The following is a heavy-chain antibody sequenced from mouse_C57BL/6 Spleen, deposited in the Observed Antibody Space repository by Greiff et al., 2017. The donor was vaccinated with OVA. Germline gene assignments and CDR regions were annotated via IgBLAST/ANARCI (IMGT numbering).Heavy chain of an antibody. CDR1: GFTFSSYA. J-gene: IGHJ2*01. CDR3: AREGDYDSYYFDY. Sequence: EVMLLESGGGLVKPGGSLKLSCAASGFTFSSYAMSWVRQTPEQRLEWVATISDGGSYTYYPDNVKGRFTMSRDKAKNNLYLQMRHLKSEDTAMYYCAREGDYDSYYFDYWGQGTTLTVSS. CDR2: ISDGGSYT. D-gene: IGHD2-4*01. V-gene: IGHV5-4*01.